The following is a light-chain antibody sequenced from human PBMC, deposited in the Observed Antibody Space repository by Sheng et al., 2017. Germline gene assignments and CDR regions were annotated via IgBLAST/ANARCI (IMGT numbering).Light chain of an antibody. CDR1: VGHSSYA. V-gene: IGLV4-69*01. Sequence: QPVLTQSPSASASLGASVKLTCTLNVGHSSYAIAWHQQQPEKGPRFLMKVNSDGSHTKGDGIPDRFSGSSSGAERYLSISGLQSDDEADYYCQTWGAVGVVVFGGGTKLTVL. CDR2: VNSDGSH. J-gene: IGLJ2*01. CDR3: QTWGAVGVVV.